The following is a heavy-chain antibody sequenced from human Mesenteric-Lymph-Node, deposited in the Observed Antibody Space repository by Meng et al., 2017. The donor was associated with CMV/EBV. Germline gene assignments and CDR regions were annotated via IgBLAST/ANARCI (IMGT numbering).Heavy chain of an antibody. CDR2: VYYSGST. D-gene: IGHD3-3*01. Sequence: GSLRLSCTVSGGSISSYYWSWIRQPPGKGLEWIGYVYYSGSTTYNPSLKSRVTISVDTSKNQFSLKLSSVTAADTAVYYCGRGRSVDRWGQGTLVTVSS. CDR1: GGSISSYY. V-gene: IGHV4-59*01. CDR3: GRGRSVDR. J-gene: IGHJ5*02.